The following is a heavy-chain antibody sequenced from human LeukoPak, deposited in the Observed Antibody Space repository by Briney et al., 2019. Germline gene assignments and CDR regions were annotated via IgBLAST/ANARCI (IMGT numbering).Heavy chain of an antibody. V-gene: IGHV4-61*02. Sequence: SETLSLTCTVSGGSISSGSYYWSWIRQPAGKGLEWIGRIYTSGSTNYNPSLKSRVTISVDTSKNQFSLKLSSVTAADTAVYYCARDGELERRYYYYMDVWGKGTTVTVSS. D-gene: IGHD1-1*01. J-gene: IGHJ6*03. CDR2: IYTSGST. CDR1: GGSISSGSYY. CDR3: ARDGELERRYYYYMDV.